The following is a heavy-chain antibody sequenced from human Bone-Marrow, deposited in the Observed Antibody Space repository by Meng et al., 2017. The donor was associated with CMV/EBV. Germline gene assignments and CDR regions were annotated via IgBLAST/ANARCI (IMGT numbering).Heavy chain of an antibody. CDR3: ARGGRRKQPLGDV. D-gene: IGHD1-26*01. J-gene: IGHJ6*02. Sequence: GSLRLSCTVSGGSISSGDYYWSWIRQPPGKGPEWIGYIYYSGSTNYNPSLKSRVTISVDTSKNQFSLKLSSVTAADTAVYYCARGGRRKQPLGDVWGQGTTVTVSS. CDR1: GGSISSGDYY. V-gene: IGHV4-61*08. CDR2: IYYSGST.